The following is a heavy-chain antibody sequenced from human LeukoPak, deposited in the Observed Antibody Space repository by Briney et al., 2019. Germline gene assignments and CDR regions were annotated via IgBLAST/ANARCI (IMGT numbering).Heavy chain of an antibody. Sequence: QPGGSLRLSCAASGFTFSSYAMHWVRQAPGKGLEWVSSISTTVTNTYYADSVKGRFTISRDNSNNTVYLQMNSLTAEDTALYYCTKRAEFGGFDPWGQGTLVTVSS. CDR1: GFTFSSYA. CDR2: ISTTVTNT. V-gene: IGHV3-23*01. D-gene: IGHD3-10*01. J-gene: IGHJ5*02. CDR3: TKRAEFGGFDP.